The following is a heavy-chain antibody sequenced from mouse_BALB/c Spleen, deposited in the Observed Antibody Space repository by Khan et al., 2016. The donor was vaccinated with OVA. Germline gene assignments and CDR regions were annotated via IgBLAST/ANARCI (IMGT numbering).Heavy chain of an antibody. D-gene: IGHD2-2*01. CDR1: GYSFTSYY. V-gene: IGHV1-66*01. Sequence: VQLQESGPELVKPGASVKISCEASGYSFTSYYIHWVKQRPGQGLEWIGWIFPGSGNSQYNEKFKGKATLTADTSSSPAYLQLSSLTSEDSAVYFCARGVYYGYACFAYWGQGTLVTVSA. CDR2: IFPGSGNS. CDR3: ARGVYYGYACFAY. J-gene: IGHJ3*01.